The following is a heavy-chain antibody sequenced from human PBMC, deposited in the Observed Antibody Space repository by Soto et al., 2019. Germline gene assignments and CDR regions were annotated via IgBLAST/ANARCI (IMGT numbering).Heavy chain of an antibody. J-gene: IGHJ4*02. Sequence: QVQLQQWGAGLLKPSETLSLNCAVNGGSLSGYYWSWIRQPPGKGLEWVGEIKEGGRTNYSPSLKSRATISTDTSNNQFSLRLYSVTAADTGVYYCARGQEGVVATHWDQGTLVTVSS. CDR1: GGSLSGYY. D-gene: IGHD5-12*01. CDR3: ARGQEGVVATH. V-gene: IGHV4-34*01. CDR2: IKEGGRT.